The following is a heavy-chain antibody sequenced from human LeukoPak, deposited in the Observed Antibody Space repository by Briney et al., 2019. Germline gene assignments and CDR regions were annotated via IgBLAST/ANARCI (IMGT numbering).Heavy chain of an antibody. Sequence: ASVKVSCKASGGTFISYAISWVRQAPGQGLEWMGGIIPIFGTANYAQKFRGRVTITADESTSTAYMELSSLRSEDTAVYYCAKELYDFWSGSMDYWGQGTLVTVSS. V-gene: IGHV1-69*13. CDR1: GGTFISYA. J-gene: IGHJ4*02. CDR2: IIPIFGTA. D-gene: IGHD3-3*01. CDR3: AKELYDFWSGSMDY.